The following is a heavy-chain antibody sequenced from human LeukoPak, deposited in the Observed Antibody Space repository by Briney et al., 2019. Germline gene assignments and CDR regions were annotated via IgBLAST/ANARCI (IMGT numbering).Heavy chain of an antibody. CDR2: IRSKAYGGTT. Sequence: GGSLRLSCTASGFTFGDYGMSWFRQAPGKGLEWVGFIRSKAYGGTTEYAASVKGRFTISRDDSKSIAYLQMNSLKTEDTAVYYCTRDGEVVPAARGTGFDYWGQGTLVTVSS. J-gene: IGHJ4*02. CDR1: GFTFGDYG. V-gene: IGHV3-49*03. D-gene: IGHD2-2*01. CDR3: TRDGEVVPAARGTGFDY.